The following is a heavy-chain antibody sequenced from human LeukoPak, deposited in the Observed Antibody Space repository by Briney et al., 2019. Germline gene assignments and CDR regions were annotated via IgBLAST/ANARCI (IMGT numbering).Heavy chain of an antibody. D-gene: IGHD3-3*01. Sequence: GGSLRLSCAASGFTFSSYSMNWVRQAPGKGLEWVSYISSSSSYIYYADSVKGRFTISRDNAKNSLYLQMNSLRAEDTAVYYCARGTDFWSGYLDYYMDVWGKGTTVTVSS. CDR1: GFTFSSYS. J-gene: IGHJ6*03. V-gene: IGHV3-21*05. CDR3: ARGTDFWSGYLDYYMDV. CDR2: ISSSSSYI.